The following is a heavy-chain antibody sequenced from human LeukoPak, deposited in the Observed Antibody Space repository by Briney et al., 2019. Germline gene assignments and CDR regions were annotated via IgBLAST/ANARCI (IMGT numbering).Heavy chain of an antibody. J-gene: IGHJ6*02. CDR3: AREGAYDFSTYYGMDV. CDR2: INSDGSST. Sequence: GGSLRLSCAASGFTFSIYWMHWVRQAPGKGLVWVSRINSDGSSTSYADSVKGRFTISRDNAKNTLYLQMNSLRAEDTAVYYCAREGAYDFSTYYGMDVWGQGTTVTVSS. CDR1: GFTFSIYW. D-gene: IGHD3-3*01. V-gene: IGHV3-74*01.